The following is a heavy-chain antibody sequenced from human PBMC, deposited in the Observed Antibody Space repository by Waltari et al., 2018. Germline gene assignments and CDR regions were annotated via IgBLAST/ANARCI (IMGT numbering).Heavy chain of an antibody. J-gene: IGHJ4*02. D-gene: IGHD3-10*01. V-gene: IGHV5-10-1*03. CDR1: GYTFTKYW. Sequence: EVQVVQSGAEVKKPGESLRISCQGSGYTFTKYWVNWVRQMPGKGLEWMGRSAPTDSDTIYSPSFRGHVTISTDKSIDTAYLQWSSLKASDTAMYYCVSGVGSPGDSWGQGTLVTVSS. CDR3: VSGVGSPGDS. CDR2: SAPTDSDT.